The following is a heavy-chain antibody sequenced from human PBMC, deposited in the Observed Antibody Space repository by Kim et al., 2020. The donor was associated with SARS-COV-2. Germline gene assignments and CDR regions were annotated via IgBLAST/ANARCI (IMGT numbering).Heavy chain of an antibody. J-gene: IGHJ3*02. CDR3: ARDTLYYDFRGHVKTYDAFDI. CDR1: GFTFSSYE. V-gene: IGHV3-48*03. CDR2: ISSSGSTI. D-gene: IGHD3-3*01. Sequence: GGSLRLSCAASGFTFSSYEMNWVRQAPGKGLEWVSYISSSGSTIYYADSVKGRFTISRDNAKNSLYLQMNSLRAEDTAVYYCARDTLYYDFRGHVKTYDAFDIWGQGTMVTVSS.